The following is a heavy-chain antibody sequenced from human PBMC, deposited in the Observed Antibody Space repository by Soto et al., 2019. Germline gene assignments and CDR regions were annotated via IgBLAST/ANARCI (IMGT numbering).Heavy chain of an antibody. CDR3: ARLPSRHLVDY. J-gene: IGHJ4*02. D-gene: IGHD3-3*02. CDR2: MFYSVST. CDR1: GSSINSSGYY. V-gene: IGHV4-39*01. Sequence: SETLSLTCTVSGSSINSSGYYWGWIRQPPGKGLEWIGSMFYSVSTYYNPSLKSRVTVSVDTSKNQFSLNLRSVTAADTAVYYCARLPSRHLVDYWGQGTLVTVSS.